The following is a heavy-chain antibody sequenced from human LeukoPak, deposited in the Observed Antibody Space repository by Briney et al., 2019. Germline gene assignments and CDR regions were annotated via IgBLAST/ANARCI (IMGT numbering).Heavy chain of an antibody. D-gene: IGHD6-13*01. CDR1: GGSISNYY. J-gene: IGHJ4*02. V-gene: IGHV4-59*01. CDR2: IYYSGST. Sequence: SETLSLTCTVSGGSISNYYWSWIRQPPGKGLEWIGYIYYSGSTNYNPSLKSRVTISVDTSKNQFSLKLSSVTAADTAVYYCARVDSSSWYYFDYWGQGTLVTVSS. CDR3: ARVDSSSWYYFDY.